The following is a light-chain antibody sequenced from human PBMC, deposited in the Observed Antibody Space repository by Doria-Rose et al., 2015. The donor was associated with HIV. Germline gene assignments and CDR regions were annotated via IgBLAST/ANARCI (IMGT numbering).Light chain of an antibody. CDR2: EVS. CDR1: SSDVGGYNY. V-gene: IGLV2-14*01. CDR3: SSFARSTTPV. J-gene: IGLJ3*02. Sequence: QPVLTQPASVSGSPGQSITISCTGTSSDVGGYNYVSWYQRHPGKAPKLMIYEVSKRPSGISNRFSGSKSGSTASLTVSGLQAEDEADYYCSSFARSTTPVFGGGTKVTVL.